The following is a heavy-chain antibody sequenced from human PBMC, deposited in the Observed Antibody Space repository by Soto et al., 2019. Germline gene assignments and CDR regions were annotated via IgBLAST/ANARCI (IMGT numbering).Heavy chain of an antibody. CDR3: AKGKSTGDIDWFDP. D-gene: IGHD3-10*01. Sequence: GGSLRLSCTASGFTLQNYAMAWVRQAPGKGLEWVSTLIGGHYGTAYSYSVKGRFTVSRDNSKNCLYLQMNSLGVEDTAMYFCAKGKSTGDIDWFDPGGQGSLVTVS. J-gene: IGHJ5*02. V-gene: IGHV3-23*01. CDR1: GFTLQNYA. CDR2: LIGGHYGT.